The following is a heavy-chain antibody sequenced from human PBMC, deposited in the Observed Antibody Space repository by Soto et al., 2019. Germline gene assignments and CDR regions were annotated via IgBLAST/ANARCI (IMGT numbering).Heavy chain of an antibody. J-gene: IGHJ4*02. D-gene: IGHD3-10*01. CDR1: GVSISSSSYY. CDR2: IYYSGST. Sequence: ETLSPTCPVSGVSISSSSYYWGWIRQPPGKGLEWIGSIYYSGSTYYNPSLKSRVTISVDTSKNQFSLKLSSVTAADTAVYYCVRHYGKLESSVGPRSFDYWGQGTLVTVYS. V-gene: IGHV4-39*01. CDR3: VRHYGKLESSVGPRSFDY.